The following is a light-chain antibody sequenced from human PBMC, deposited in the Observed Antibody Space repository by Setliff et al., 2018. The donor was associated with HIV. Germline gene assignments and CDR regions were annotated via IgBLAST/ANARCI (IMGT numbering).Light chain of an antibody. Sequence: QSVLTQPDSVSGSPGQSITISCTGTSSDVGKYNFVSWYQQHPGKAPKIIIYEVTDRPSGVSHRFSGSKSGNTASLTISGLQDEDEADYYCASYTAIDTIVFGTGTKVTVL. CDR3: ASYTAIDTIV. V-gene: IGLV2-14*03. CDR2: EVT. J-gene: IGLJ1*01. CDR1: SSDVGKYNF.